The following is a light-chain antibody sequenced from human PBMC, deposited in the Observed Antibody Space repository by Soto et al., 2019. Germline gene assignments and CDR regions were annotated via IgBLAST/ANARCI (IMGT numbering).Light chain of an antibody. CDR1: QSVTNN. CDR2: GAS. Sequence: EIVMTQSPAAVSVSPGERATLSCRASQSVTNNLAWYQQRPGQAPRLLMYGASIRATDISDRFSGGGAGTDFTLTISRLEPEDFAVYYCQQFSSYPLTFGGGTKVDIK. CDR3: QQFSSYPLT. J-gene: IGKJ4*01. V-gene: IGKV3D-15*01.